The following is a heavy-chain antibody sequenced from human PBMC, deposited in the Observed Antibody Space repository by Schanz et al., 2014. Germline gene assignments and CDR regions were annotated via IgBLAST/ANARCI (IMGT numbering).Heavy chain of an antibody. CDR1: GYIFSSYA. Sequence: QLVQSGSEFRKPGASVKVSCKASGYIFSSYAIHWVRQAPGQGLEWMGWINPTTGNPGYAQGFTGRFVFSFDTSVSTAYLQISGLKAEDTAVYYCARARYGLDVRGQGTTVTVSS. J-gene: IGHJ6*02. CDR2: INPTTGNP. CDR3: ARARYGLDV. V-gene: IGHV7-4-1*02.